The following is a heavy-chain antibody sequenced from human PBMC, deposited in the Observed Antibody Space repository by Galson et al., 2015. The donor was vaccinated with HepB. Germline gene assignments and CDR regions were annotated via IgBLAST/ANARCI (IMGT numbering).Heavy chain of an antibody. J-gene: IGHJ4*02. CDR1: GGTFNNYA. V-gene: IGHV1-69*06. D-gene: IGHD4-23*01. Sequence: SVKVSCKASGGTFNNYAIAWVRQAPGQGLEWMGGVFPKFGSINYAQKVQGRVTITADKSTSTAYMELSSLKSEDTACYYCATGVVVTTSHYWGQGTLVTVSS. CDR3: ATGVVVTTSHY. CDR2: VFPKFGSI.